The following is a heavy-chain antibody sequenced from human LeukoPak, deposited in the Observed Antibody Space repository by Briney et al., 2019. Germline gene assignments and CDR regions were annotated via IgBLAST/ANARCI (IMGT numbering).Heavy chain of an antibody. CDR3: VRSPFLEWLLYGEVSGPDAFDI. V-gene: IGHV3-21*01. CDR1: GFTFSSYS. J-gene: IGHJ3*02. D-gene: IGHD3-3*01. CDR2: ISSSSSYI. Sequence: GGSLRLSCAASGFTFSSYSMNWVRQAPGKGLEWVSSISSSSSYIYYADSVKGRFTISRDNAKNSLYLQMNSLRAEDTAVYYCVRSPFLEWLLYGEVSGPDAFDIWGQGTMVTVSS.